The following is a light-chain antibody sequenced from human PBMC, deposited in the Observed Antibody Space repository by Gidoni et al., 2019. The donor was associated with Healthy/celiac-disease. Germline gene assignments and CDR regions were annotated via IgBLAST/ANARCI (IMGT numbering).Light chain of an antibody. CDR1: SGSIASNY. CDR3: QSYDSSNDRVV. V-gene: IGLV6-57*03. J-gene: IGLJ2*01. CDR2: EDN. Sequence: FMLTQPHSVSESPGQTVTISCTRSSGSIASNYVQWYHQRPGSAPTTVIYEDNQRPSGVPDRFSGSIDSSSNSASLTISGLKTEDEADYYCQSYDSSNDRVVFGGGTKLTVL.